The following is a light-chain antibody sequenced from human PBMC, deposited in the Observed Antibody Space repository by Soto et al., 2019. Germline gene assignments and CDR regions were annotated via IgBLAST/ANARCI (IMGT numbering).Light chain of an antibody. CDR3: QQRSNWPAVT. CDR1: QSVSSY. Sequence: EIVLTQSPATLSLSPGERATLSCRASQSVSSYLAWYQQRPGQAPRLLIYDASSRATGIPARFRCSGSGTDFTLPISSLEPEDFAVYYCQQRSNWPAVTFGPGTQVDIK. CDR2: DAS. V-gene: IGKV3-11*01. J-gene: IGKJ3*01.